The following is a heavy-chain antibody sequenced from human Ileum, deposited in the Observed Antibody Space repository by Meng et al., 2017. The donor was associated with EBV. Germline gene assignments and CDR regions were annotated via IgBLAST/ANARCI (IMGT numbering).Heavy chain of an antibody. CDR2: IKSATVGGTT. CDR1: GFAFSNAW. J-gene: IGHJ5*02. Sequence: EAHLLVAGGGLVKAGGSLSLSCSASGFAFSNAWMSWVRQAPGKGLEWVARIKSATVGGTTDYAAAVKGRFTISRDDSKNMVFLQMNSLKTEDTAVYYCVSSWSDPWGQGTLVTVSS. CDR3: VSSWSDP. V-gene: IGHV3-15*01.